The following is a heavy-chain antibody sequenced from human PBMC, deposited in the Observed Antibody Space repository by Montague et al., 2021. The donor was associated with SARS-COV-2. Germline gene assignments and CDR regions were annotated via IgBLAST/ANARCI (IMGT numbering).Heavy chain of an antibody. Sequence: SETLYLTCTVSGGSISSSSYYWGWIRQPPGKGLEWIGSIYYSGSTCYNPSHKSRVTISVDTSKNQFSLKLSSVTAADTAVYYCARGARQGYGFRLGSFDYWGQGTLVTVSS. D-gene: IGHD3-10*01. CDR2: IYYSGST. CDR1: GGSISSSSYY. V-gene: IGHV4-39*07. CDR3: ARGARQGYGFRLGSFDY. J-gene: IGHJ4*02.